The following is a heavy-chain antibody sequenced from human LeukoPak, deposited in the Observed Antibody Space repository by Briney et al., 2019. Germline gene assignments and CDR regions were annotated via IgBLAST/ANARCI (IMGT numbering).Heavy chain of an antibody. CDR1: GYSISSGYY. D-gene: IGHD3-22*01. CDR2: IYHSGRVYHNPSLKST. J-gene: IGHJ4*02. V-gene: IGHV4-38-2*02. CDR3: ARGLGPTDYDSSGYPYYFDY. Sequence: PSGTLPLTCTVSGYSISSGYYWGWIRQPPGKGLEWIGSIYHSGRVYHNPSLKSTYYNPSLKSRVTMSVDTSKNQFSLMLSSVTAADTAVYYCARGLGPTDYDSSGYPYYFDYWGQGTLVTVSS.